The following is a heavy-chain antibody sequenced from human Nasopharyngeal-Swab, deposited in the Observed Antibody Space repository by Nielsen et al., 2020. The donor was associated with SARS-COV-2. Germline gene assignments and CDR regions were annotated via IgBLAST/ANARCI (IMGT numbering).Heavy chain of an antibody. CDR2: IWYDGSNK. D-gene: IGHD3-3*01. CDR3: ARDGPITIYGVVYGMDV. CDR1: GFTFSSYG. J-gene: IGHJ6*02. V-gene: IGHV3-33*01. Sequence: GGSLRLSCAASGFTFSSYGMHWVRQAPGKGLEWVAVIWYDGSNKYYADSVKGRFTISRDNSKNTLYLQMNTLRADDTAVYYCARDGPITIYGVVYGMDVWGQGTTVTVSS.